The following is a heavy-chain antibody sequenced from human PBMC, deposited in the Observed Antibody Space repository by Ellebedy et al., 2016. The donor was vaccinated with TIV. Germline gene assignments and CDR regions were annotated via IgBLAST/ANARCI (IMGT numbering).Heavy chain of an antibody. V-gene: IGHV1-18*04. CDR3: ARDSHYETPIRPVWLHP. J-gene: IGHJ5*02. Sequence: AASVKVSCNASGYNFMTSGISWMRQAPGRGLEWLGWIGIHNGNTKYAQTFQGRLTMTTDTSTNTVYMDLRNLRSDDTAVYYCARDSHYETPIRPVWLHPWGQGTLVSVSS. CDR1: GYNFMTSG. D-gene: IGHD4-17*01. CDR2: IGIHNGNT.